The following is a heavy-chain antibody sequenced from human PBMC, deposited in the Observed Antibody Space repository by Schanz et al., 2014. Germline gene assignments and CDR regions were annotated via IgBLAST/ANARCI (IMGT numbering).Heavy chain of an antibody. D-gene: IGHD6-13*01. CDR3: ATGRAASNFGSEYFLY. J-gene: IGHJ1*01. V-gene: IGHV3-23*04. Sequence: EVQLVESGGDLVQPGGSLRLSCAASGFTFNNYDMNWVRLVPGKGLECVSGISGGGGSAYYADSVKGRFAISRENSKNTMFLQMSSLRPEDTAVYYCATGRAASNFGSEYFLYWGQGTLVTVSS. CDR2: ISGGGGSA. CDR1: GFTFNNYD.